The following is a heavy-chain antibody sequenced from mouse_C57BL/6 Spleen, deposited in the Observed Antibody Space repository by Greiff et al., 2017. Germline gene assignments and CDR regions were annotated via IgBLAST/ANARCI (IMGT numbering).Heavy chain of an antibody. V-gene: IGHV1-54*01. CDR1: GYAFTNYL. J-gene: IGHJ4*01. CDR2: INPGSGGT. Sequence: QVQLQQSGAELVRPGTSVKVSCKASGYAFTNYLIEWVKQRPGQGLEWIGVINPGSGGTNYNEKFKGKATLTADKSSSTAYMQLSSLTSEDSAVYFCATGYDEYYYAMDYWGQGTSVTVSS. D-gene: IGHD2-2*01. CDR3: ATGYDEYYYAMDY.